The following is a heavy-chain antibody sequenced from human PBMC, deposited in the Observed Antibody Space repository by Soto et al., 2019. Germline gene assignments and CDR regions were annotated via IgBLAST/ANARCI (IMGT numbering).Heavy chain of an antibody. J-gene: IGHJ4*02. D-gene: IGHD6-13*01. V-gene: IGHV3-21*01. CDR2: ITSTGSYI. Sequence: EVQLVESGGGLVKPGGSLRVSCAASGFTFSDYSMNWVRQAPGKGLEWLSSITSTGSYIYYADSVKGRFTISRDNAGSSLVLQMNSLRAEDTAMYYCAREPPYSSSWSYFDYWGQGTLVNVSS. CDR1: GFTFSDYS. CDR3: AREPPYSSSWSYFDY.